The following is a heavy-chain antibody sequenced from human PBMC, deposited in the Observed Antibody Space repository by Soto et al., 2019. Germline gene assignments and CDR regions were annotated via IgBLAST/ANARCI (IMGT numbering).Heavy chain of an antibody. CDR2: IKQDGSEK. CDR3: ARDPPEFWSGYYY. Sequence: GKSLKITCAASGFTFSSYWMSWVRQAPGKGLEWVANIKQDGSEKYYVDSVKGRFTISRDNAKNSLYLQMNSLRAEDTAVYYCARDPPEFWSGYYYWGQGTLVTVSS. D-gene: IGHD3-3*01. V-gene: IGHV3-7*01. CDR1: GFTFSSYW. J-gene: IGHJ4*02.